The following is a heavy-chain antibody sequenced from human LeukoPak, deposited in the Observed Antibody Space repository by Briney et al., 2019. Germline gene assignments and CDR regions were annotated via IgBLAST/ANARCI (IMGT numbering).Heavy chain of an antibody. Sequence: PSETLSLTCTVSGGSISSYYWSWIWQPPGKGLEWIGYIYYSGSTNYNPSLKSRVTISVDTSKNQFSLKLSSVTAADTAVYYCARGPYGGNQNDAFDIWGQGTMVTVSS. CDR3: ARGPYGGNQNDAFDI. D-gene: IGHD4-23*01. J-gene: IGHJ3*02. V-gene: IGHV4-59*01. CDR2: IYYSGST. CDR1: GGSISSYY.